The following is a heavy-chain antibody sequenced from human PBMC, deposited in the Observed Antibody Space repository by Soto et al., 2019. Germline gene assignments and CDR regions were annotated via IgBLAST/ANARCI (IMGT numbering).Heavy chain of an antibody. Sequence: SETLSLTCAVSSGSISSSNWWSWVRQPPGKGLEWIGEIYHSGSTNYNPSLKSRVTISVDKSKNQFPLKLSSVTAADTAVYYCVNLKDIAVAGTEGYYYYLDVWGKGTTVTVSS. CDR3: VNLKDIAVAGTEGYYYYLDV. D-gene: IGHD6-19*01. CDR2: IYHSGST. V-gene: IGHV4-4*02. CDR1: SGSISSSNW. J-gene: IGHJ6*03.